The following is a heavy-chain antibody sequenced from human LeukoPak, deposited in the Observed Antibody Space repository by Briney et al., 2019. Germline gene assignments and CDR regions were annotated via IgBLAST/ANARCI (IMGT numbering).Heavy chain of an antibody. J-gene: IGHJ4*02. CDR3: ARDRDDYGWFDY. D-gene: IGHD4-17*01. CDR2: IYYSGST. CDR1: GGSISSGGYY. Sequence: SETLSLTCTVSGGSISSGGYYWSWIRQHPGKGLEWIGYIYYSGSTYYNPSLKSRVTISVDTSKNQFSLKLSSVTAADTAVYYCARDRDDYGWFDYRGQGTLVTVSS. V-gene: IGHV4-31*03.